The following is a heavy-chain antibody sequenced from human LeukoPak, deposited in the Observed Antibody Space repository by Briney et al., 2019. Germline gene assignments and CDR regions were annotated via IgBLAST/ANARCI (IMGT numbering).Heavy chain of an antibody. J-gene: IGHJ4*02. CDR1: GYSISSGYY. CDR2: IYHSGST. CDR3: ARGHRAGDY. V-gene: IGHV4-38-2*02. Sequence: SETLSLTCTVSGYSISSGYYWGWIRQPPGKGLEWIGSIYHSGSTYYNPSLKSRVTISVDTSKNQFSLHLSSVTPEDTAVYYCARGHRAGDYWGQGTLVTVSS.